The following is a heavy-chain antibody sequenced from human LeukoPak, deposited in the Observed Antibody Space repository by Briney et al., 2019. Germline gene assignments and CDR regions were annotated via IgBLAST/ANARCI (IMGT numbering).Heavy chain of an antibody. J-gene: IGHJ4*02. CDR2: MKQDGSEK. D-gene: IGHD1-26*01. CDR3: ARDPGAGYFDY. V-gene: IGHV3-7*01. CDR1: GFTFSSYW. Sequence: PGRSLRISSAAAGFTFSSYWMSWVRQATGKGLEWVANMKQDGSEKYYVDSVKGRFTISRDNAKNSLYLQMNSLRAEDTAVYYCARDPGAGYFDYWGQGTLVTVSS.